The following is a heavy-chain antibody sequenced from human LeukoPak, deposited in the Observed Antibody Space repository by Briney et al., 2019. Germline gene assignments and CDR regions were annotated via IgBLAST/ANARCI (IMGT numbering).Heavy chain of an antibody. CDR2: ISSSSSYI. V-gene: IGHV3-21*01. Sequence: GGSLRLSCAASGFTFSSYRMNWVRQAPGKGLEWVSSISSSSSYIYYADSVKGRFTISRDNAKNSLYLQMNSLRAEDTAVYYCARAAADYDFWSGYYSPENYYYYGMDVWGQGTTVTVSS. CDR3: ARAAADYDFWSGYYSPENYYYYGMDV. J-gene: IGHJ6*02. CDR1: GFTFSSYR. D-gene: IGHD3-3*01.